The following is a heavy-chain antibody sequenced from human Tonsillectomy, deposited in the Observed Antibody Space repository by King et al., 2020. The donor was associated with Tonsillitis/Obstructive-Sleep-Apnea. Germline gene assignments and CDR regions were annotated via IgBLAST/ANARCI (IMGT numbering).Heavy chain of an antibody. CDR3: ARLGSSPNPDYYYYSYMDV. V-gene: IGHV5-51*01. J-gene: IGHJ6*03. D-gene: IGHD6-13*01. Sequence: VQLVESGAEVKKPGESLKISCKGSGYSFTSYWIGWVRQMPGKGLEWMGIIYPGDSDTRYSPSFQGQVTISADKSISTAYLQWSSLKASDTAMYYCARLGSSPNPDYYYYSYMDVWGKGTTVTVSS. CDR2: IYPGDSDT. CDR1: GYSFTSYW.